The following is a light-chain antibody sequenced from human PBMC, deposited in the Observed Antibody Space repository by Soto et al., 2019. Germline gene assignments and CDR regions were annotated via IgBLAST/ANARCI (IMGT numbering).Light chain of an antibody. Sequence: DLQMTQSPSSMSASLGDGVNIXXHASQNINNYLNWYQQKPGRAPEILIYDASNLEAGVPSRFRGSGSGTDFTFTISRLQPEDIATYYCQQYENLPTFGQGTRLEIK. CDR1: QNINNY. CDR2: DAS. V-gene: IGKV1-33*01. CDR3: QQYENLPT. J-gene: IGKJ5*01.